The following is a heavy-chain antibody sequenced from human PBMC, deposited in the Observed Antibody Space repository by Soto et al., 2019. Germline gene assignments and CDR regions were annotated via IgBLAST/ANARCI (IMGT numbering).Heavy chain of an antibody. V-gene: IGHV4-59*01. CDR2: IYYSGST. CDR1: GGSISSYY. CDR3: ARGYCSGGSCYFKTYYFDY. Sequence: QVQLQESGPGLVKPSETLSLTCTVSGGSISSYYWSWIRQPPGKGLEWIGYIYYSGSTNYNPSLKSRVTISVDTSKNQFSLKLSSVTAADTAVYYCARGYCSGGSCYFKTYYFDYWGQGTLVTVSS. J-gene: IGHJ4*02. D-gene: IGHD2-15*01.